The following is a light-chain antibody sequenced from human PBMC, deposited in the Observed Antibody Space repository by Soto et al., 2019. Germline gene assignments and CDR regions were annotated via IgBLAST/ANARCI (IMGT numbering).Light chain of an antibody. CDR2: AAS. V-gene: IGKV3-20*01. CDR3: QQYGSSLFS. J-gene: IGKJ3*01. CDR1: QSVSSTF. Sequence: EIVLTQSPGTLSLSPGERATLSCRASQSVSSTFLAWYQQKPGQAPRLLIYAASSRATGIPDRFSGSGSGTDFTLTISRLEPEDCAVYYCQQYGSSLFSFGPGTKVDVK.